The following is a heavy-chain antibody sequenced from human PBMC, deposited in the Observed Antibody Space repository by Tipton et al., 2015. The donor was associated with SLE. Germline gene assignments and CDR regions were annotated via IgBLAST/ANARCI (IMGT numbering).Heavy chain of an antibody. CDR1: GYKFTNYV. V-gene: IGHV1-18*01. CDR3: ALYDWKQGIFDY. D-gene: IGHD1-20*01. Sequence: QSGPEVKVPGASVKVSCKTSGYKFTNYVVNWVRQAPGQGLEWLGWISGYNANTNYAQNLQDRLTLTTDSSTSTAYMELRRLRSDDTAVYYCALYDWKQGIFDYWGQGALVAVSS. CDR2: ISGYNANT. J-gene: IGHJ4*01.